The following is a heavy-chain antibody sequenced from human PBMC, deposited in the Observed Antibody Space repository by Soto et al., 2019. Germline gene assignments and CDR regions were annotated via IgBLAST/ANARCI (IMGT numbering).Heavy chain of an antibody. CDR2: ISGSGGST. CDR3: AAAMVGLYYGMDV. CDR1: GFTFSSYA. J-gene: IGHJ6*02. D-gene: IGHD5-18*01. Sequence: GSLRLSCAASGFTFSSYAMSWVRQAPGKGLEWVSAISGSGGSTYYADSVKGRFTISRDNSKNTLYLQMNSLRAEDTAVYYCAAAMVGLYYGMDVWGQGTTVTVSS. V-gene: IGHV3-23*01.